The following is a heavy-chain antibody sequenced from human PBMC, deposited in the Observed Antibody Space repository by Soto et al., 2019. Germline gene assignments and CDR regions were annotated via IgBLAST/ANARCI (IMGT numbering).Heavy chain of an antibody. V-gene: IGHV1-69*12. CDR3: ARDPPAYGGNDPGDY. J-gene: IGHJ4*02. CDR2: IIPIFGTA. Sequence: QVQLVQSGAEVKKPGSSVKVSCKASGGTFSSYAISWVRQAPGQGLEWMGGIIPIFGTANYAQKFQGRVTSPADEATSTAYMELSSLRSEDTAVYYCARDPPAYGGNDPGDYWGQGTLVTVSS. CDR1: GGTFSSYA. D-gene: IGHD4-17*01.